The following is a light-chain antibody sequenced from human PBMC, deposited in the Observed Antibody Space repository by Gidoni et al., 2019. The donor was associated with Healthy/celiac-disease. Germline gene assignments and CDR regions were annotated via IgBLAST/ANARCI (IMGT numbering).Light chain of an antibody. V-gene: IGLV3-1*01. CDR2: QDR. J-gene: IGLJ3*02. CDR3: QAWDSSTLWL. Sequence: SYELTQPPSVSVPPGQTASITCCGDKLVDKYACWYQQKPGQSPVLVIYQDRKRPPGIPARFSVSTPRNTATLTISGTQAMDEADYYCQAWDSSTLWLFGGGTKPTVL. CDR1: KLVDKY.